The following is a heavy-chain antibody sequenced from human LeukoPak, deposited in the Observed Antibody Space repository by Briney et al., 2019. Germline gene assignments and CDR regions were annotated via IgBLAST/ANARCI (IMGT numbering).Heavy chain of an antibody. D-gene: IGHD5-18*01. V-gene: IGHV3-21*01. CDR3: ASPLIDSIQGDAFDI. J-gene: IGHJ3*02. CDR1: GFTFSSYG. CDR2: ISSGSSYI. Sequence: GGSLRLSCAGSGFTFSSYGMSWVRQAPGKGLEWVSIISSGSSYIHYADSVKGRFTISRDNAKNSLYLQMNSLRAEDTAVYYCASPLIDSIQGDAFDIWGQGTMVTVSS.